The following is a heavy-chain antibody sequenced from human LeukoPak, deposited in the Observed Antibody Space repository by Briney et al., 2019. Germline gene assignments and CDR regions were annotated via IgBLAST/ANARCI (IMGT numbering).Heavy chain of an antibody. CDR1: GFTFSNYN. CDR3: ARVRQDSGYYTFMSMDV. J-gene: IGHJ6*02. CDR2: IGSSSSYI. V-gene: IGHV3-21*01. Sequence: GGSLRLSCAASGFTFSNYNMNWVRQAPGKGLEWVSSIGSSSSYIYYADSVKGRFTISRDNAKNSLYLQMNSLRAEDTAVYYCARVRQDSGYYTFMSMDVWGQGTTVTVSS. D-gene: IGHD3-22*01.